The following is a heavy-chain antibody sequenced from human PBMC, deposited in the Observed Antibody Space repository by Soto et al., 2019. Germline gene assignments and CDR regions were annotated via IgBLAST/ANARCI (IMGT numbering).Heavy chain of an antibody. D-gene: IGHD3-9*01. CDR2: ISSSGSTI. J-gene: IGHJ4*02. CDR1: GFTFSDYY. Sequence: GGSLRLSCAASGFTFSDYYMSWIRQAPGKGLEWVSYISSSGSTIYYADSVKGRFTISRDNAKNSLYLQMNSLRAEDTAVYYCARDFEDYEILTGYLYYFDYWGQGTLVTVSS. CDR3: ARDFEDYEILTGYLYYFDY. V-gene: IGHV3-11*04.